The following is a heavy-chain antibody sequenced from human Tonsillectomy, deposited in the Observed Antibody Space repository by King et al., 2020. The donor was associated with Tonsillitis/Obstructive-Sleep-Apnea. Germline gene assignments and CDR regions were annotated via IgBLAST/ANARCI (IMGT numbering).Heavy chain of an antibody. Sequence: VQLVESGGGVVQPGRSLRLSCAASGFTFSSYAMHCFRQAPGKGLEWVAVISYDGSNKYYADSVKGRFNISRDNYKNTLYLQMTRLRAEDTAIYYCSGELGPGGYCSGTSCYAGDWFDPWGQGTLVTVSS. V-gene: IGHV3-30*01. J-gene: IGHJ5*02. D-gene: IGHD2-2*01. CDR3: SGELGPGGYCSGTSCYAGDWFDP. CDR2: ISYDGSNK. CDR1: GFTFSSYA.